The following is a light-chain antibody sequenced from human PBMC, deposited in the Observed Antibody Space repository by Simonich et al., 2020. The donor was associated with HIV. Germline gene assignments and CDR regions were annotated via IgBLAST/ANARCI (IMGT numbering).Light chain of an antibody. CDR3: QHYNNWPLT. Sequence: MTQSPSSVSASVGDRVTLSCRASPSLCGKLAWYQQKRGHVPRLLIYGASTRATGIPARFSGSGSGTEFTLTISSMQSEDFAVYYCQHYNNWPLTFGGGTKVEIK. J-gene: IGKJ4*01. CDR2: GAS. CDR1: PSLCGK. V-gene: IGKV3-15*01.